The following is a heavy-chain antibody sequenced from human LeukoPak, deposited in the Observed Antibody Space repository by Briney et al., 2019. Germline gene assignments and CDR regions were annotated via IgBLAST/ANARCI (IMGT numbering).Heavy chain of an antibody. Sequence: GGSLRLSCAASGFTFSSYGMHWVRQAPGKGLEWVAFIRYDGSNKYYADSVKGRFTISRDNSKNTLYLQMNSLRAEDTAVYYFANLDDSHYYDSSGYRERGIDYWGQGTLVTVSS. CDR1: GFTFSSYG. V-gene: IGHV3-30*02. CDR2: IRYDGSNK. J-gene: IGHJ4*02. CDR3: ANLDDSHYYDSSGYRERGIDY. D-gene: IGHD3-22*01.